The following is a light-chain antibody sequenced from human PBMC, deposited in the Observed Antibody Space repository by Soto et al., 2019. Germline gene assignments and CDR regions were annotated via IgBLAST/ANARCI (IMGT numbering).Light chain of an antibody. V-gene: IGLV1-40*01. Sequence: QAVVTQPPSVSGAPGQRVTISCTGSSSNVGAGYDVHWYQQLPDTAPKLLIYGNSNRPSGVPDRFSGSKSGTPASLAITGLQAEDEADYHCQAYDRSLSWVFGGGTKLTV. CDR1: SSNVGAGYD. CDR3: QAYDRSLSWV. J-gene: IGLJ3*02. CDR2: GNS.